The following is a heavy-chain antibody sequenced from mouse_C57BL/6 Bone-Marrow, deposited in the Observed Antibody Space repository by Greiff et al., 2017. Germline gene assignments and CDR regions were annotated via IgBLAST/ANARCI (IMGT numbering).Heavy chain of an antibody. CDR1: GFTFSSYT. J-gene: IGHJ1*03. CDR3: SRPVTTVLATKYFDV. Sequence: EVHLVESGGGLVKPGGSLKLSCAASGFTFSSYTMSWVRQTPEKRLQWVAAISGGGGNTYYPDSVKGRFTISRDNDKNILYLQMSRLRSEATALYYCSRPVTTVLATKYFDVWGTGTPVTVSS. D-gene: IGHD1-1*01. CDR2: ISGGGGNT. V-gene: IGHV5-9*01.